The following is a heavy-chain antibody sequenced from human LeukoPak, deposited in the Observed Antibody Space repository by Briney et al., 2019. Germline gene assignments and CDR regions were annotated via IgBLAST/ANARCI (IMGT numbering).Heavy chain of an antibody. CDR3: ARDGAVAATDAFDI. CDR1: GGSISSYY. J-gene: IGHJ3*02. Sequence: SETLSLTCTVSGGSISSYYWSWIRQPAGEGLEWIGRIYTSGSTNYNPSLKSRVTMSIDTPKNQFSLKLTSVTAADTAVYYCARDGAVAATDAFDIWGQGTMVTASS. D-gene: IGHD2-15*01. CDR2: IYTSGST. V-gene: IGHV4-4*07.